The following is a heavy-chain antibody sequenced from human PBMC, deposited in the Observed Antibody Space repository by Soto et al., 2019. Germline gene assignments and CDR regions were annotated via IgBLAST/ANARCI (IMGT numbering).Heavy chain of an antibody. CDR1: GFTFNYYP. V-gene: IGHV3-30-3*01. D-gene: IGHD2-15*01. CDR3: ARLPGALVAVQYIYPLDGREAMSDVDV. J-gene: IGHJ6*02. CDR2: ISFDGSNK. Sequence: QMQLVESGGGVVQPGESLRLSCAASGFTFNYYPMHWVGQTPGKGLEWVAVISFDGSNKYYADSVKGRFTISRDNSKNMLYVQINNLKAEDAAVYYGARLPGALVAVQYIYPLDGREAMSDVDVWGQGTTVSVSS.